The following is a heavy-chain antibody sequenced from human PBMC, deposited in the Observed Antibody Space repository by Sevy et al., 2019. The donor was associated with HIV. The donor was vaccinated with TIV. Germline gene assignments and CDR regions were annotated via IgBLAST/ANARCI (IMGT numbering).Heavy chain of an antibody. J-gene: IGHJ4*02. V-gene: IGHV3-23*01. CDR3: AKDSGHSGVNYFDC. D-gene: IGHD1-26*01. Sequence: GGSLRLSCAVSGFTFSNHAMSWVRQAPGKGLEWVSGISGSGGRTHFADSVKGRFTISRDNSKNTLYLQMKSLRAEDTAVYYCAKDSGHSGVNYFDCWGQGTLVTVSS. CDR1: GFTFSNHA. CDR2: ISGSGGRT.